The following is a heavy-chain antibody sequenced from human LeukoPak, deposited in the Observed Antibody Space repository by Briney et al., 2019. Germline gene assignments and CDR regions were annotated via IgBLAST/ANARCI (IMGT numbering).Heavy chain of an antibody. D-gene: IGHD6-19*01. J-gene: IGHJ4*02. Sequence: GRSLRLSCAASGFTFSSYWMSWVRQAPGKGLEWVANIKPDGSEKYYVDSVKGRFTISRDNAKNSLYLQMNSLRAEDTAVYYCGRSVAGNDYWGQGTLVTVSS. CDR2: IKPDGSEK. V-gene: IGHV3-7*01. CDR1: GFTFSSYW. CDR3: GRSVAGNDY.